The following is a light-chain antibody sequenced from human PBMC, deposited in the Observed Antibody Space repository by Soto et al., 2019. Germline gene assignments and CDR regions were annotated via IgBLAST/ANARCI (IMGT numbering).Light chain of an antibody. CDR2: DAS. CDR3: QQYNTYT. Sequence: DIQMTQSPSTLSASVGDRVTITCRASQSISSWLAWYQQKPGKAPKILIYDASSLESGVPSSFSGSGSGTEFTLTILSLQAVDFETYYCQQYNTYTFGRGTKLEIK. J-gene: IGKJ2*01. V-gene: IGKV1-5*01. CDR1: QSISSW.